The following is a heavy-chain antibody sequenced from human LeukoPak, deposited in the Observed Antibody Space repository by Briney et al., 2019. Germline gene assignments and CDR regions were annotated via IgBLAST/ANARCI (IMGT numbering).Heavy chain of an antibody. J-gene: IGHJ4*02. CDR3: AKRDRPCSGDCSAPYYFDY. D-gene: IGHD2-21*02. CDR1: GFTFSSYA. V-gene: IGHV3-23*01. CDR2: ISSSGANT. Sequence: HPGGSLRLSCAASGFTFSSYAMSWVRQAPGKGQEWVSSISSSGANTYYADSVKGRFTIARDNSKNTLYLQMSSLRAEDTAVYYCAKRDRPCSGDCSAPYYFDYWGQGTLVTVSS.